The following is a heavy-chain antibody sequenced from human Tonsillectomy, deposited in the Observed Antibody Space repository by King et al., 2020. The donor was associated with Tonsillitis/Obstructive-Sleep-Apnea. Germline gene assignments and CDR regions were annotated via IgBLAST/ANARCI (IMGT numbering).Heavy chain of an antibody. CDR3: ARQPRGADTHYFDY. CDR1: GYSFTNYW. J-gene: IGHJ4*02. CDR2: ISPGDSDT. D-gene: IGHD2-15*01. Sequence: QLVQSGAEGKKPGESLKIPCQGSGYSFTNYWIAWVRQMPGKGLEWMGIISPGDSDTRYNPSFQGQVTIPAHKSISTAYLQWSSLKASDTAMYYCARQPRGADTHYFDYWGQGTLVTVSS. V-gene: IGHV5-51*01.